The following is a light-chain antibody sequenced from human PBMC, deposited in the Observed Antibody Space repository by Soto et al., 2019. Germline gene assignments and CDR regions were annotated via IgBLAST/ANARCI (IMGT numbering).Light chain of an antibody. CDR3: SSYTTTSARR. V-gene: IGLV2-14*01. Sequence: QSALTQPASVSGSPGQSITISCAGTSGDVGGYDYVSWYQHHPGKAPKLMIYEVTNRPSGVSSRFSGSKSGNTASLTISGLQTEDEADYYCSSYTTTSARRFGGGTKLTVL. CDR2: EVT. CDR1: SGDVGGYDY. J-gene: IGLJ2*01.